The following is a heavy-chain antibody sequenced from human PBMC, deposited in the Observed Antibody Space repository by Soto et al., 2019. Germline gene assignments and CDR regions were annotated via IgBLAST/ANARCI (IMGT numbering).Heavy chain of an antibody. V-gene: IGHV1-8*01. CDR3: RIAAAGREVWFDP. CDR2: MNPNSGNT. Sequence: GASVKVSCKASGYTFTSYDTNWVRQATGQGLEWMGWMNPNSGNTGYAQKFQGRVTMTRNTSISTAYMELSSLRSEDTAVYYCRIAAAGREVWFDPWGQGTLVTVSS. D-gene: IGHD6-13*01. CDR1: GYTFTSYD. J-gene: IGHJ5*02.